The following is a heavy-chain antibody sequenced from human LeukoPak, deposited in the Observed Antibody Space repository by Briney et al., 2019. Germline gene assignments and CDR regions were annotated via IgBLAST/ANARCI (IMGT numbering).Heavy chain of an antibody. J-gene: IGHJ4*02. CDR3: ARDQPYYYDSSGGTLDY. CDR2: INAGNGNT. D-gene: IGHD3-22*01. V-gene: IGHV1-3*01. Sequence: ASVKVSCKASGYTFTSYAMHWVRQAPGQRLEWMGWINAGNGNTKYSQKFQGRVTITRDTSTSTAYMELRSLRSDDTAVYYCARDQPYYYDSSGGTLDYWGQGTLVTVSS. CDR1: GYTFTSYA.